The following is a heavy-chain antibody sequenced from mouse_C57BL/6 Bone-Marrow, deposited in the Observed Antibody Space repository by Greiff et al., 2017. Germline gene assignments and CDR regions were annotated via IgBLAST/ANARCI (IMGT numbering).Heavy chain of an antibody. CDR3: ARYGQHYVDY. J-gene: IGHJ2*01. CDR2: IDPADGNT. V-gene: IGHV14-3*01. CDR1: GFNIKNTY. Sequence: EVQLLESVAELVRPGASVKFSCTASGFNIKNTYMPWVRQRPEQRLEWIGRIDPADGNTKYATTLQGNATIPADTTSNTAYLQLSSLTSEDTAIYYCARYGQHYVDYWGQGTTLTVSS. D-gene: IGHD1-1*01.